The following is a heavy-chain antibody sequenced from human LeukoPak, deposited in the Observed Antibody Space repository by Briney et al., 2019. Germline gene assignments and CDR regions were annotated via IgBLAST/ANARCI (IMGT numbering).Heavy chain of an antibody. Sequence: KPSETLSLTCAVYGGSFSGYYWSWIRQPPGKGLEWIGEINHSGSTNYNPSLKSRVTISVDTSKNQFSLKLSSVTAADTALYYCARSGIQDIVLMVYAHFDYWGQGNLVTVSS. D-gene: IGHD2-8*01. CDR3: ARSGIQDIVLMVYAHFDY. CDR2: INHSGST. V-gene: IGHV4-34*01. CDR1: GGSFSGYY. J-gene: IGHJ4*02.